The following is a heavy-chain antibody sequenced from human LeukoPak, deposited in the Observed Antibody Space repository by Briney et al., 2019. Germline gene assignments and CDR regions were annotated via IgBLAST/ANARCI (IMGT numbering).Heavy chain of an antibody. J-gene: IGHJ3*02. D-gene: IGHD2-21*01. CDR3: ARDVGAYDPSAFDI. V-gene: IGHV4-39*02. CDR1: GGSISSSSYY. Sequence: SETLSLTCTVSGGSISSSSYYWGWIRQPPGKGLEWIGSIYYSGSTYYNPSLKSRVTISVDTPKNQFSLKLSSVTAADTAVYYCARDVGAYDPSAFDIWGQGTMVTVSS. CDR2: IYYSGST.